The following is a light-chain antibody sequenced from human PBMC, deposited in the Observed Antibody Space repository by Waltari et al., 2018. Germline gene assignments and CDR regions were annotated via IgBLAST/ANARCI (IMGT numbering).Light chain of an antibody. Sequence: SCRASQTVSSYFAWDQQKPGQAPRLLIYDASNRATGIPARFSGSGSGTDFTLTISSLGPEDFAVYYCQQRSNWPLTFGGGTKVEIK. J-gene: IGKJ4*01. V-gene: IGKV3-11*01. CDR3: QQRSNWPLT. CDR2: DAS. CDR1: QTVSSY.